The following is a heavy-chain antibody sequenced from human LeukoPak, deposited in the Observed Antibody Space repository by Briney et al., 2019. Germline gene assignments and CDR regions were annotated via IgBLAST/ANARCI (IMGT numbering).Heavy chain of an antibody. V-gene: IGHV4-59*01. CDR1: GGSISSYY. CDR3: ARGDCSGGSCYFDY. CDR2: IYYSGST. D-gene: IGHD2-15*01. J-gene: IGHJ4*02. Sequence: SETLPLTCTASGGSISSYYWSWIRQPPGKGLEWIGYIYYSGSTNYNPSLKSRVTISVDTSKNQFSLKLSSVTAADTAVYYCARGDCSGGSCYFDYWGQGTLVTVSS.